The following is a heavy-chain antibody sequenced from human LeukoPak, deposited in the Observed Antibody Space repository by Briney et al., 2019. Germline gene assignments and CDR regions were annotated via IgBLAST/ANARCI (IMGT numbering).Heavy chain of an antibody. J-gene: IGHJ4*02. CDR3: ARVGYLRELDY. V-gene: IGHV3-7*01. CDR1: GFTFSSYW. Sequence: PGGSLRLSCAASGFTFSSYWMSWVRQAPGKGLEWVANIKQDGSERYYVDSVKGRFTISRDNAKNSLYLQMNSLRAEDTAVYYCARVGYLRELDYWGQGTLVTVSS. D-gene: IGHD5-18*01. CDR2: IKQDGSER.